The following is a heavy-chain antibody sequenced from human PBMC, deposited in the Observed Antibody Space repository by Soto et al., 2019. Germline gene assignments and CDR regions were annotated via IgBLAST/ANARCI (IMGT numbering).Heavy chain of an antibody. CDR1: GFTFSSYW. J-gene: IGHJ4*02. D-gene: IGHD2-21*01. CDR3: VRVAYGAYHFDY. CDR2: INTDGSTR. Sequence: EVQLVESGGGLVQPGGSLRLSCAASGFTFSSYWMHWVRQAPGQGLVWVSRINTDGSTRSYADSVKGRFTISRDNAKNTLCLQMNSLRPEDTAVYYCVRVAYGAYHFDYWGQGSLV. V-gene: IGHV3-74*01.